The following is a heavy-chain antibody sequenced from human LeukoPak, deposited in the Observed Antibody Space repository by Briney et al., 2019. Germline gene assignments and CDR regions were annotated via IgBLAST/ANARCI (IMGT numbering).Heavy chain of an antibody. J-gene: IGHJ6*02. CDR3: ARGKPVTGTPDYYSYGMDV. CDR1: EFTVSSTY. D-gene: IGHD1-20*01. Sequence: GESLRLSCAVSEFTVSSTYMSWVRQAPGKGLEWVSLMYSFGNTYYADSVKGRFTISRDNSKNTLYLQMNSLRAEDTALYYCARGKPVTGTPDYYSYGMDVWGQGTMVTVSS. CDR2: MYSFGNT. V-gene: IGHV3-53*01.